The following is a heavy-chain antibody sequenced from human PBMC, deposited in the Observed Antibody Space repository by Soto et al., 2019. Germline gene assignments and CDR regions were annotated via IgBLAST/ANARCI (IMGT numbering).Heavy chain of an antibody. D-gene: IGHD1-26*01. J-gene: IGHJ4*02. Sequence: QVQLVESGGGGGQPGWSLRLSCAASGFTFSSYALHWVRQAPGTGLEWVAVMSYDGRDKYYPDSVKGRFTISRDNSKNTLYLQMNSLRAEDTAVYDCARSDGWSYPQYDDWGQGTMVTVSS. CDR3: ARSDGWSYPQYDD. CDR1: GFTFSSYA. V-gene: IGHV3-30*04. CDR2: MSYDGRDK.